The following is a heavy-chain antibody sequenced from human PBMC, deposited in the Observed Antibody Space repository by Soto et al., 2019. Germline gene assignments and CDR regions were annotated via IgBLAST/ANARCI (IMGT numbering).Heavy chain of an antibody. CDR1: GGSISNYY. D-gene: IGHD6-19*01. Sequence: SETLSLTCTVSGGSISNYYWSWIRQPPGKGLEWIGYIFYSGSTNYNPSLKSRVTISVDTSKNQFSLKLSSVTAADTAVYYCARGWSGWRVWLDYWGQGTLVTVSS. V-gene: IGHV4-59*12. CDR2: IFYSGST. CDR3: ARGWSGWRVWLDY. J-gene: IGHJ4*02.